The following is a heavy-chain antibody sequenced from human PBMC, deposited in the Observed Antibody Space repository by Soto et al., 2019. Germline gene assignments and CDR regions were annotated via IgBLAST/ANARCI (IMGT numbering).Heavy chain of an antibody. V-gene: IGHV4-59*01. CDR3: ATLYCSRGRCNPDY. Sequence: PSETLSLTCSVSGGAISSYYWSWIRQPPGKGLEWIGYIYYSGSTNYNPSLKSRVTMSVDTSKNEFSLRLSSVTAADTAVYYCATLYCSRGRCNPDYWGQGTLVTVSS. D-gene: IGHD2-15*01. CDR2: IYYSGST. CDR1: GGAISSYY. J-gene: IGHJ4*02.